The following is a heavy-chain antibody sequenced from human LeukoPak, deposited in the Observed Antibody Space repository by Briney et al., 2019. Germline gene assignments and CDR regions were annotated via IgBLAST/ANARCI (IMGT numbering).Heavy chain of an antibody. CDR3: ARGYCSSTSCPPKP. CDR1: GFPFRSYA. D-gene: IGHD2-2*01. Sequence: GSLKLSCAASGFPFRSYAMHWVRPAPGKGLEWGAVISYDGSNKYYADSVKGRFTISRDNSKNTLYLQMNSLRAEDTAVYYCARGYCSSTSCPPKPWGQGTLVTVSS. V-gene: IGHV3-30-3*01. J-gene: IGHJ5*02. CDR2: ISYDGSNK.